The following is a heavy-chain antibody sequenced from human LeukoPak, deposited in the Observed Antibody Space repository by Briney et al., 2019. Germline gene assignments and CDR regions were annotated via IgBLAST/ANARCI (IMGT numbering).Heavy chain of an antibody. CDR3: ARSLFGFDY. CDR2: IHSGGST. V-gene: IGHV3-66*01. J-gene: IGHJ4*02. D-gene: IGHD3-10*02. CDR1: GLTVSSNY. Sequence: GGSLRLSCAASGLTVSSNYMNWVRQAPGKGLEWVSVIHSGGSTYYADSVKGRFTISRDNSKNTLYLHMNSLRAEDTAVYYCARSLFGFDYWGQGTPVTVSP.